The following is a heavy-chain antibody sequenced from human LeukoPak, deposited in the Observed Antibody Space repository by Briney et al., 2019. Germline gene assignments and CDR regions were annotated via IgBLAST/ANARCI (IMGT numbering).Heavy chain of an antibody. V-gene: IGHV4-30-4*01. CDR3: ARAVPAAIYWFDP. J-gene: IGHJ5*02. CDR2: IYYSGST. CDR1: GGSISSGAYY. D-gene: IGHD2-2*01. Sequence: SETLSLTCTVSGGSISSGAYYWNWIRQPPGKGLEWIGYIYYSGSTYYNPSLKSRVTISVDTSKNQFTLKLSSVTAADTAVYYCARAVPAAIYWFDPWGQGTLVTVSS.